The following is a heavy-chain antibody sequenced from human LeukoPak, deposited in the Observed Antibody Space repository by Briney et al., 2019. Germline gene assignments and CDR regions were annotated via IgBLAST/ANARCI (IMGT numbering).Heavy chain of an antibody. CDR3: ARGRARSKASDR. CDR1: GGSCDDYY. V-gene: IGHV4-34*01. CDR2: IHPSGIF. Sequence: SETLSLTCAVYGGSCDDYYCIWIRQPPGKGLEWIGEIHPSGIFYYNSSLVSRVSISIDTSKSQFSLRLTSVTAADTAFYYCARGRARSKASDRWGQGSLVTVSS. J-gene: IGHJ5*02.